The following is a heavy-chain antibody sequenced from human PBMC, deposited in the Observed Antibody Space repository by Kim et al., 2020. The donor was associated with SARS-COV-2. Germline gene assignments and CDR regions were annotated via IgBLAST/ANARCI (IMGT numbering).Heavy chain of an antibody. J-gene: IGHJ4*02. CDR3: AKRYDS. CDR1: GDSISSSY. Sequence: SETLSLTCTASGDSISSSYWNWIRQPPGKGLEWIGYIYYSGTTNYNPSLKSRVTISVDTSKNQFSLKLSSVTAADTAVYYCAKRYDSWGQGTLVTVSS. CDR2: IYYSGTT. D-gene: IGHD1-1*01. V-gene: IGHV4-59*13.